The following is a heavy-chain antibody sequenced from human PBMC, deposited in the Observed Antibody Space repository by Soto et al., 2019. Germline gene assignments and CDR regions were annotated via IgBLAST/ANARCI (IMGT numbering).Heavy chain of an antibody. Sequence: SLRLSCAASGFTFSSYWMSWVRQAPGKGLEWVANIKQDGSEKYYVDSVKGRFTISRDNAKNSLYLQMNSLRAEDTAVYYCARVLRGPPYYYYGMDVWGQWTTVTVSS. D-gene: IGHD5-12*01. CDR3: ARVLRGPPYYYYGMDV. J-gene: IGHJ6*02. CDR2: IKQDGSEK. V-gene: IGHV3-7*05. CDR1: GFTFSSYW.